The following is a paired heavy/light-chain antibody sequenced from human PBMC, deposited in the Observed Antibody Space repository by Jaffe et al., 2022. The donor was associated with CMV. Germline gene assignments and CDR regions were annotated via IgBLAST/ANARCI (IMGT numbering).Light chain of an antibody. V-gene: IGKV2-29*02. Sequence: TVMTQTPLSLSVTPGQPASISCKSSQSLLHSDGKTYLYWYLQKPGQSPQLLIYEVSSRFSGVPERFSGSGSGTDFTLKISRVEAEDVGVYYCMQGIQWTFGQGTKVEIK. CDR3: MQGIQWT. CDR1: QSLLHSDGKTY. CDR2: EVS. J-gene: IGKJ1*01.
Heavy chain of an antibody. CDR2: IWFDGNNK. CDR3: ARDMRVGGYGSYGMDV. D-gene: IGHD5-12*01. CDR1: GFSFSSYG. V-gene: IGHV3-33*01. Sequence: QVQLVESGGGVVQPGRSLRLSCAASGFSFSSYGIHWVRQAPGKGLEWVAVIWFDGNNKFYADSVKGRFTISRDNSKNTVFLQMNSLRAEDTAVYYCARDMRVGGYGSYGMDVWGQGTTVIVSS. J-gene: IGHJ6*02.